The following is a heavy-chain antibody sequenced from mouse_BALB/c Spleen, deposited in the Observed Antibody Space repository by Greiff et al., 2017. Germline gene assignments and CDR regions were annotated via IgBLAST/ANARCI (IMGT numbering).Heavy chain of an antibody. CDR3: ARDGSSRFAY. V-gene: IGHV1-7*01. D-gene: IGHD1-1*01. CDR2: INPSTGYT. J-gene: IGHJ3*01. Sequence: QVQLQQSGAELAKPGASVKMSCKASGYTFTSYWMHWVKQRPGQGLEWIGYINPSTGYTEYNQKFKDKATLTADKSSSTAYMQLSSLTSEDSAVYYCARDGSSRFAYWGQGTLVTVSA. CDR1: GYTFTSYW.